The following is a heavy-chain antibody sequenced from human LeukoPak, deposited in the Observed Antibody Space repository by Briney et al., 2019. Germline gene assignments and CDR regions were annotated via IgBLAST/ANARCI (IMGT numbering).Heavy chain of an antibody. CDR1: VFTFTSSA. D-gene: IGHD3-10*01. V-gene: IGHV1-58*02. J-gene: IGHJ4*02. CDR3: AAQNMVRGVITNDY. CDR2: IVVGSGNT. Sequence: GTSVKVSCKASVFTFTSSAMQWVRQARGQRLEWIGWIVVGSGNTNYAQKFQERVTITRDMSTSTAYMELSSLRSEDTAVYYCAAQNMVRGVITNDYWGQGTLVTVSS.